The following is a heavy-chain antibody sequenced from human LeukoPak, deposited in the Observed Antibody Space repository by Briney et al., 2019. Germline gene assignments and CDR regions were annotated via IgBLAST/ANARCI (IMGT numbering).Heavy chain of an antibody. CDR2: IYTSGST. J-gene: IGHJ5*02. D-gene: IGHD5-12*01. CDR3: ARDRSIVATLNWFDP. V-gene: IGHV4-4*07. CDR1: GGSISSYY. Sequence: SETLSLTCTVSGGSISSYYWSWIRQPAGKGLEWIGRIYTSGSTNYNPSLKSRVTISVDTSKNQFSLKLSSVTAADTAVYYCARDRSIVATLNWFDPWGQGTLVTVSS.